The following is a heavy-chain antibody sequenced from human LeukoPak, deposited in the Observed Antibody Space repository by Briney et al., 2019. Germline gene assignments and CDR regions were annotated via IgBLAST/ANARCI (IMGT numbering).Heavy chain of an antibody. Sequence: GGSLRLSCAASGFTFSSYWMSWVRQAPGKGLEWVANIKQDGSEKYYVDSVKGRFTISRDNAKNSLYLQMNNLRAEDTAVYYCARDEWELLSRYFDYWGQGTLVTVSS. V-gene: IGHV3-7*01. CDR2: IKQDGSEK. D-gene: IGHD1-26*01. CDR1: GFTFSSYW. CDR3: ARDEWELLSRYFDY. J-gene: IGHJ4*02.